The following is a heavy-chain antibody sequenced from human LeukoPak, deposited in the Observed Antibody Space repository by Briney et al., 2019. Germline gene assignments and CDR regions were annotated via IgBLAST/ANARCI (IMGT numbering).Heavy chain of an antibody. CDR1: GFTFSSYS. D-gene: IGHD5-12*01. J-gene: IGHJ4*02. CDR3: ARDGSGYDW. Sequence: GGSLRLSCAASGFTFSSYSMNWVRQAPGKGLEWVSSISSSSSYIYYADSVKGRLTISRDNAKTSLYLQMNSLRAEDTAVYYCARDGSGYDWWGQGTLVTVSS. V-gene: IGHV3-21*01. CDR2: ISSSSSYI.